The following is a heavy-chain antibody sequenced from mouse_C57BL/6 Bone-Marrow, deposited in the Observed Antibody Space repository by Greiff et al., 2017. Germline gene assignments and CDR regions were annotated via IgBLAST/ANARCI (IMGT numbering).Heavy chain of an antibody. J-gene: IGHJ4*01. CDR3: TRDTTVVGAMDY. Sequence: EVKLVESGGGLVQPGGSMKLSCAASGFTFSDAWMDWVRQSPEKGLEWVAEIRNKANNHATYYAESVKGRFTISRDDSKSSVYLQMNSLRAEDTGMYYGTRDTTVVGAMDYWGQGTSVTVSS. CDR2: IRNKANNHAT. D-gene: IGHD1-1*01. V-gene: IGHV6-6*01. CDR1: GFTFSDAW.